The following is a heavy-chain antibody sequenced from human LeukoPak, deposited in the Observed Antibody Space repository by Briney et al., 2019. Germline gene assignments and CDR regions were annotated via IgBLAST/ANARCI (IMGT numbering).Heavy chain of an antibody. CDR1: GYTFTSYS. V-gene: IGHV3-48*01. CDR2: ISDYSNTI. D-gene: IGHD2-2*01. Sequence: GGSLRLSCAASGYTFTSYSMNWVRQAPGKGLEWVSYISDYSNTIYYADSVKGRFTISRDNANNSLYLQMNSLRAEDTAVYYWARDCGSTSCYDTPDFDYWGQGTLVTVSS. J-gene: IGHJ4*02. CDR3: ARDCGSTSCYDTPDFDY.